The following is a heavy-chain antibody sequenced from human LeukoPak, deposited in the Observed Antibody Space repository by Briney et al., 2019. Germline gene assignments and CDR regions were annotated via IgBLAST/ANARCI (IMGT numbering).Heavy chain of an antibody. CDR3: ARDGDY. CDR2: IYYSGST. J-gene: IGHJ4*02. Sequence: SETLSLTCTVSGASISFYYWSWIRQPPGKGLEWIGYIYYSGSTNYNPSLKSRVTISVDTSKNQFSLKLTSVTAADTAVYYCARDGDYWGQGTLVTVSS. V-gene: IGHV4-59*01. CDR1: GASISFYY.